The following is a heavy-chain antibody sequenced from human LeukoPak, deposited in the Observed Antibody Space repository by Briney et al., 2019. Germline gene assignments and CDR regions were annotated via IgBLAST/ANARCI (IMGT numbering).Heavy chain of an antibody. CDR1: GFTFSSYS. CDR2: ISSSSSYI. Sequence: GGSLRLSCAASGFTFSSYSMNWVRQAPGKGLEWVSSISSSSSYIYYADSVKGRFTISRDNAKNSLYLQMNSLRAEDTAVYYCARDRPLDYGDYVGAFDIWGQGTMVTVSS. CDR3: ARDRPLDYGDYVGAFDI. J-gene: IGHJ3*02. D-gene: IGHD4-17*01. V-gene: IGHV3-21*01.